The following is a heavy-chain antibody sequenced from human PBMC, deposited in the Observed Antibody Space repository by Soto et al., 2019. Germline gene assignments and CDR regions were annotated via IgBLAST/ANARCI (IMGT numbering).Heavy chain of an antibody. CDR3: AKGRKINGDIVVVPAALNWFDP. Sequence: GGSLRLSCAASGFTFSSYAMSWVRQAPGKGLEWVSAISGSGGSTYYADSVKGRFTISRDNSKNTLYLQMNSLRAEDTAVYYCAKGRKINGDIVVVPAALNWFDPWGQGNLVTVSS. J-gene: IGHJ5*02. CDR1: GFTFSSYA. CDR2: ISGSGGST. D-gene: IGHD2-2*01. V-gene: IGHV3-23*01.